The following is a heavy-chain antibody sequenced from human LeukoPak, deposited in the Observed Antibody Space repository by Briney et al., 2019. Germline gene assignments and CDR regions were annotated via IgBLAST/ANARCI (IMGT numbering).Heavy chain of an antibody. Sequence: SVKVSCKASGGTFSSYAISWVRQAPGQGLEWMGRIIPILGIANYAQKFQGRVTITADKSTSTAYMELSSLRSEDTAVYYCARAHSSGWSYYFDYWGQGTLVTVSS. J-gene: IGHJ4*02. CDR1: GGTFSSYA. V-gene: IGHV1-69*04. CDR3: ARAHSSGWSYYFDY. D-gene: IGHD6-19*01. CDR2: IIPILGIA.